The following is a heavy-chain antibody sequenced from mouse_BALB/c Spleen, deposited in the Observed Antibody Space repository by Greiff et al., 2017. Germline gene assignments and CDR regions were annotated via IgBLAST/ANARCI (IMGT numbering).Heavy chain of an antibody. Sequence: EVNVVESGGGLVQPGGSRKLSCAASGFTFSSFGMHWVRQAPEKGLEWVAYISSGSSTIYYADTVKGRFTISRDNPKNTLFLQMTSLRSEDTAMYYCARNGYEGAMDDWGQGTSVTVSS. CDR2: ISSGSSTI. CDR1: GFTFSSFG. CDR3: ARNGYEGAMDD. J-gene: IGHJ4*01. V-gene: IGHV5-17*02. D-gene: IGHD2-2*01.